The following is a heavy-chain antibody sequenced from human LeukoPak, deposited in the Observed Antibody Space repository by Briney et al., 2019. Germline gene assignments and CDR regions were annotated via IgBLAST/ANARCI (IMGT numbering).Heavy chain of an antibody. CDR3: ASLPYYDSSGYLQFDY. CDR2: IIPIFGTA. J-gene: IGHJ4*02. D-gene: IGHD3-22*01. CDR1: GGTFSSYA. Sequence: SVKVSCKASGGTFSSYAISWVRQAPGQGLEWMGGIIPIFGTANYAQKFQGSVTITADESTSTAYMELSSLRSEDTAVYYCASLPYYDSSGYLQFDYWGQGTLVTVSS. V-gene: IGHV1-69*13.